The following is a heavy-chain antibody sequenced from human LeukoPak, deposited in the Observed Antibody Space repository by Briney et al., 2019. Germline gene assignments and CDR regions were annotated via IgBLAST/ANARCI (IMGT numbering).Heavy chain of an antibody. CDR2: IFPIFGTA. CDR3: ARGRRSGYDMYY. Sequence: ASVKVSCKASVGTFSSYAISWVRQAPGQGLEWMGGIFPIFGTANYAQKFQGRVTITTDESTSTAYMELSSLRSEDTAVYYCARGRRSGYDMYYWGQGTLVTVSS. CDR1: VGTFSSYA. J-gene: IGHJ4*02. V-gene: IGHV1-69*05. D-gene: IGHD5-12*01.